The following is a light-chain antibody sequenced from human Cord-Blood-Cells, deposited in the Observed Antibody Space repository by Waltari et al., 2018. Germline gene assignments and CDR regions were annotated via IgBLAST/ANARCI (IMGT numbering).Light chain of an antibody. CDR2: DVS. CDR1: SRAVGGYNY. V-gene: IGLV2-11*01. CDR3: CSYAGSYTFV. Sequence: QSALTQPRSVSGSPGQSVTISCTGTSRAVGGYNYVSWYQQHPGKAPKLMIYDVSKRPSGVPDRFSGSKSGNTASLTISGLQAEDEADYYCCSYAGSYTFVFGGGTKLTVL. J-gene: IGLJ2*01.